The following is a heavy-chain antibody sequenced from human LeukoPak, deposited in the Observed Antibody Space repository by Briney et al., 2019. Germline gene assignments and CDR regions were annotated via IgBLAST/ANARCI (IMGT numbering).Heavy chain of an antibody. CDR3: ARAVEQWLVRGRSSYYYYMDV. V-gene: IGHV4-39*01. CDR2: IYYSAST. Sequence: PSETLSLTCTVSGGSISSSSYYWGWIRQPPGKGLEWIGSIYYSASTYYNPSLKSRVTISADTSKNQFSLKLSSVTAADTAVYYCARAVEQWLVRGRSSYYYYMDVWGKGTTVTVSS. CDR1: GGSISSSSYY. D-gene: IGHD6-19*01. J-gene: IGHJ6*03.